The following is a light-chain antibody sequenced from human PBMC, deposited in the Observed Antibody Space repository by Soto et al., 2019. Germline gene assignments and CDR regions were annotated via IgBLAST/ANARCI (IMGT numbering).Light chain of an antibody. J-gene: IGKJ4*01. CDR1: QGIASS. V-gene: IGKV1-9*01. Sequence: DIHLTQSPSFLSASVGDRVTITCRASQGIASSLAWYQQKSGKAPKLLIYGASTLETGVPSRFSGSGPGTEFTLTISSLQPEDFGIYYCQQFNSHPLTFGEGTKVEIK. CDR2: GAS. CDR3: QQFNSHPLT.